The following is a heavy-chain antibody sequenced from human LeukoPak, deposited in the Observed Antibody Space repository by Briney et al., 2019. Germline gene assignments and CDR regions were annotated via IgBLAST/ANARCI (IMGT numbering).Heavy chain of an antibody. J-gene: IGHJ4*02. V-gene: IGHV3-21*04. CDR3: ARDSSMLRGPLVIYYFDF. Sequence: GGSLRLSCAASGFTFSSYSMNWVRQAPGKGLEWVSSISSSSSYIYYADSEKGRFTISRDNAKNSLYLQMNSLRADDTAVYYCARDSSMLRGPLVIYYFDFWGQGTLVTVSS. D-gene: IGHD3-10*01. CDR2: ISSSSSYI. CDR1: GFTFSSYS.